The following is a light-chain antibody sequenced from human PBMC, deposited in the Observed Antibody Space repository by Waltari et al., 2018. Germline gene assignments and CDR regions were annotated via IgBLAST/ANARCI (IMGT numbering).Light chain of an antibody. Sequence: QSALTQPASVSGSPGQSITISCTGTSSAVGGYHYLPWYQHHPGKAPKLMIYEVTNRPSGVSNRFSGSKSGNTASLTISGLQAEDEADYYCSSYTSSSTLVFGTGTKVTVL. CDR2: EVT. J-gene: IGLJ1*01. CDR1: SSAVGGYHY. V-gene: IGLV2-14*01. CDR3: SSYTSSSTLV.